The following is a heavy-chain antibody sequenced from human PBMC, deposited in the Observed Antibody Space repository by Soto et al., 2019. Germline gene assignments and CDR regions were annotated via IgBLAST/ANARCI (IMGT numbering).Heavy chain of an antibody. D-gene: IGHD2-15*01. V-gene: IGHV3-23*01. Sequence: GGSLRLSCAASGFTFSYYAMSWVRQAPGKGLEWVSSTSSSGDHTYYVDSVKGRFTNSRDNSQNTLYLQMDSLRAEDTAVYYCAKIERVSSCTDYWRQGTLVTVSS. CDR2: TSSSGDHT. CDR1: GFTFSYYA. J-gene: IGHJ4*02. CDR3: AKIERVSSCTDY.